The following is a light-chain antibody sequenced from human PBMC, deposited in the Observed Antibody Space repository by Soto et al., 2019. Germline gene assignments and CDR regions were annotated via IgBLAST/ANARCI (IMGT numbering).Light chain of an antibody. V-gene: IGLV1-40*01. Sequence: QSVLTQPPSVSGAPGQGVTISCTGSSSNIGAGYDVHWYQQLPGTAPKLLMYGNNNRPSGVPDRFSGSKSGTSASLAITGLQAEDEADYYCQSYDSSLSGSVFGGGTKLTVL. CDR2: GNN. CDR1: SSNIGAGYD. CDR3: QSYDSSLSGSV. J-gene: IGLJ2*01.